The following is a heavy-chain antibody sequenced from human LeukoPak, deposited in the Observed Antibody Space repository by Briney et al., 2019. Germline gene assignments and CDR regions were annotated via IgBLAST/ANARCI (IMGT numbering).Heavy chain of an antibody. V-gene: IGHV3-7*01. Sequence: GGSLRLSCAASGFIFSNYWVTWVRQAPGKGLEWVANIKMDGSSKYYVDSVKGRFTISRDNAKTLLFLQMNNLRVEDTAVYYCARVQFQWFDPWGQGTLVTVSS. J-gene: IGHJ5*02. CDR2: IKMDGSSK. CDR3: ARVQFQWFDP. CDR1: GFIFSNYW. D-gene: IGHD6-19*01.